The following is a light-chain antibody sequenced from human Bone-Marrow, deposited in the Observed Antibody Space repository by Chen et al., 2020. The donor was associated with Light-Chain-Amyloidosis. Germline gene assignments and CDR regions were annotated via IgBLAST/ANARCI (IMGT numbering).Light chain of an antibody. CDR1: SRDVATYKF. CDR3: LSYAGSFTFV. Sequence: QSALTQPASVSGSPGQSITISCPASSRDVATYKFVSWYQKHPGKAPKFIIYEGSKRPSGVSDRLSGSKSGKTASLTISGLQADDEADYYCLSYAGSFTFVFGTGTKVTVL. CDR2: EGS. J-gene: IGLJ1*01. V-gene: IGLV2-23*01.